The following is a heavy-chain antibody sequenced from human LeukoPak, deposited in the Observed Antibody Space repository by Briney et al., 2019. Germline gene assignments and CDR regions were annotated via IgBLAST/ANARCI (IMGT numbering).Heavy chain of an antibody. Sequence: PSETLSLTCTVSGGSISSGSYYWSWIRQPAGKGLEWIGRIYTSGSTNYNPSLKSRVTISVDTSKNQFSLKLSSVTAADTAVYYCARLTDEYYGPKGDAFDIWGQGTMVTVSS. CDR3: ARLTDEYYGPKGDAFDI. J-gene: IGHJ3*02. D-gene: IGHD3-10*01. CDR1: GGSISSGSYY. CDR2: IYTSGST. V-gene: IGHV4-61*02.